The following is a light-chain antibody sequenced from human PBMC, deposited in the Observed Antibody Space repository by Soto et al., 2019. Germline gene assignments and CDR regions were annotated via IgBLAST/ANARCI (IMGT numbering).Light chain of an antibody. CDR1: QSISSY. CDR3: QQSYSMPLN. Sequence: DIQMTQSPSSLSASVGDRVTITCRASQSISSYLNWYQQKPGKVPKLLIYAASSLQSGVPSRFSGSGSGTDFTLTISSLQPEDFATYYCQQSYSMPLNFGGGNKVEIK. CDR2: AAS. V-gene: IGKV1-39*01. J-gene: IGKJ4*01.